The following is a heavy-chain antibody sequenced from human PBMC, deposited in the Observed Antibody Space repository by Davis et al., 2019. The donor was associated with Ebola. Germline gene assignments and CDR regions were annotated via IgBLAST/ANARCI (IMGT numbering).Heavy chain of an antibody. CDR3: ARTSIVGTTTTASDI. D-gene: IGHD1-26*01. V-gene: IGHV1-18*04. Sequence: ASVKVSCKASGYSFTSYGITWVRQAPGQGLEWMGWISAYNGNTNYAQILQGRVTMTTDTSTGTAYMELRSLRSDDTAVYFCARTSIVGTTTTASDIWGQGTKVTVSS. J-gene: IGHJ3*02. CDR1: GYSFTSYG. CDR2: ISAYNGNT.